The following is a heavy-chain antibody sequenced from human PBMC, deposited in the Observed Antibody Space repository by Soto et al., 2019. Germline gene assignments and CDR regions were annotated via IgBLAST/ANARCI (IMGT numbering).Heavy chain of an antibody. J-gene: IGHJ6*02. CDR1: GDSVSSNSAA. CDR3: ARVSPYCTNGVCPDYGMDV. Sequence: SQTLSLTCAISGDSVSSNSAAWNWIRQSPSRGLEWLGRTYYRSKWYNDYAVSVKSRITISPDTSRNQFSLQLNSVTPEDTAVYYCARVSPYCTNGVCPDYGMDVWGQGTTVTVSS. D-gene: IGHD2-8*01. V-gene: IGHV6-1*01. CDR2: TYYRSKWYN.